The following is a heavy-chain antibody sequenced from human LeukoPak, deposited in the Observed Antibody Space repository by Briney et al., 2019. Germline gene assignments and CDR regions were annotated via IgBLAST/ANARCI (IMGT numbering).Heavy chain of an antibody. CDR2: IYYSGST. CDR1: GGSIRSSSYY. V-gene: IGHV4-39*01. D-gene: IGHD4-17*01. J-gene: IGHJ6*02. Sequence: SETLSLTCTVSGGSIRSSSYYWGWIRQPPGKGLEWVGSIYYSGSTYYNPSLKSRVTISVDTSKNQFSLKLSSVTAADTAVYYCARPYGDKYYGMDVWGQGTTVTVSS. CDR3: ARPYGDKYYGMDV.